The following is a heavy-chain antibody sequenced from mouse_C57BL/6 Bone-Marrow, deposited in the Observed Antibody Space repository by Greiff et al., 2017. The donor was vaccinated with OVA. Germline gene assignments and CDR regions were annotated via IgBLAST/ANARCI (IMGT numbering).Heavy chain of an antibody. V-gene: IGHV1-69*01. Sequence: VQLQQPGAELVMPGASVKLSCKASGYTFTSYWMHWVKQRPGQGLEWIGEIDPSDSYTNYNQKFKGKSTLTVDKSSSTAYMQLSSLTSEDSAVYYCGIYYGSSPLDVWGTGTTVTVSS. CDR1: GYTFTSYW. J-gene: IGHJ1*03. D-gene: IGHD1-1*01. CDR3: GIYYGSSPLDV. CDR2: IDPSDSYT.